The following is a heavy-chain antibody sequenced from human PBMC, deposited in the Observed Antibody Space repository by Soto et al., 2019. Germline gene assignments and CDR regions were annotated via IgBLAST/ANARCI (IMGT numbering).Heavy chain of an antibody. CDR1: GGTFSSYA. CDR3: ARQGSGSNWLDP. J-gene: IGHJ5*02. Sequence: QVQLVQSGAEVKKPGSSVKVSCKASGGTFSSYAISWVRQAPGQGLEWMGWINPNSGGTNYAQKFQGRVTMTRDTSIRTAYMELSRLRSDDTAVYYCARQGSGSNWLDPWGQGTLVTVSS. CDR2: INPNSGGT. V-gene: IGHV1-2*02. D-gene: IGHD3-10*01.